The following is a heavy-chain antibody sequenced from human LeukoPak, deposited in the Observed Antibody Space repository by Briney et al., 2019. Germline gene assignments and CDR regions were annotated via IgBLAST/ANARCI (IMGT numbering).Heavy chain of an antibody. CDR1: GGPISSSNW. CDR2: IYHSGST. CDR3: ARRGRIVPAAWFDP. D-gene: IGHD2-2*01. J-gene: IGHJ5*02. Sequence: PSGTLSLTCAVSGGPISSSNWWSWVRQPPGKGLEWIGEIYHSGSTNYNPSLKSRVTISVDKSKNQFSLKLSSVTAADTAVYYCARRGRIVPAAWFDPWGQGTLVTVSS. V-gene: IGHV4-4*02.